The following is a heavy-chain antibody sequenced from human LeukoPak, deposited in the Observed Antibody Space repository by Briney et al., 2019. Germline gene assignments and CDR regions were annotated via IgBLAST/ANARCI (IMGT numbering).Heavy chain of an antibody. V-gene: IGHV1-69*13. CDR3: ASGRAGASCYECYFDY. D-gene: IGHD2-2*01. J-gene: IGHJ4*02. CDR2: IIPIFGTA. CDR1: GGIFSSYA. Sequence: SVKVSCKAPGGIFSSYAISWVRQAPGQGLEWMGGIIPIFGTANYAQKFQGRVTITADESTSTAYMELSSLRSEDTAVYYCASGRAGASCYECYFDYWGQGTLVTVSS.